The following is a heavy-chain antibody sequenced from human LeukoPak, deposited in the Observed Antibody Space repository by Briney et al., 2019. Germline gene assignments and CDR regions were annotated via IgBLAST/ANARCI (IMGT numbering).Heavy chain of an antibody. CDR1: GFTFSDYY. CDR3: ASIFTTTTKANAFDV. CDR2: ISSSSSYT. V-gene: IGHV3-11*03. D-gene: IGHD1-1*01. Sequence: PGGSLRLSCAASGFTFSDYYMSWIRQAPGKGLERVSYISSSSSYTNYADSVKGRFTISRDNAKNSLYLQMSSLRAEDTAVYYCASIFTTTTKANAFDVWGQGTMVTVSS. J-gene: IGHJ3*01.